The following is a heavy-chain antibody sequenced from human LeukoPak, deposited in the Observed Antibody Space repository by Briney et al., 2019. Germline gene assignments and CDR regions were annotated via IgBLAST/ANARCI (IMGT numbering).Heavy chain of an antibody. CDR1: GGSLSGYY. J-gene: IGHJ6*03. CDR3: ARLGYDFWSGYGLSYYYYYMDV. Sequence: SETLSLTCAVSGGSLSGYYWSWIRQPPGKGLEWIGEISHSGTTNYNPSLKSRVTISVDTSKNQFSLKLSSVTAADTAVYYCARLGYDFWSGYGLSYYYYYMDVWGKGTTVTVSS. CDR2: ISHSGTT. D-gene: IGHD3-3*01. V-gene: IGHV4-34*01.